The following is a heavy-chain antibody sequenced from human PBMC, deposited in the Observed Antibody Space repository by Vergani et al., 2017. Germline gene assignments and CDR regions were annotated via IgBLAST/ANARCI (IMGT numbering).Heavy chain of an antibody. V-gene: IGHV4-39*07. CDR2: IYYSGST. D-gene: IGHD3-9*01. Sequence: QLQLQESGPGLVKPSATLSLTCTVSGGSISSSSYYWGWIRQPPGKGLEWIGSIYYSGSTYYKPSLKSRVTISVDTSKNQFSLKLRSVTAADTAVYYCARVRIYSEVDYWGQGTLVTVSS. CDR1: GGSISSSSYY. CDR3: ARVRIYSEVDY. J-gene: IGHJ4*02.